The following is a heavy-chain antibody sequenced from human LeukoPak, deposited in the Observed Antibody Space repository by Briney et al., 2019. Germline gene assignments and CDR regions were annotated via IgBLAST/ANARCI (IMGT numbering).Heavy chain of an antibody. J-gene: IGHJ4*02. CDR2: IKPNSGGT. CDR1: GYTVTGYY. CDR3: GGGGVGSGGAATDY. V-gene: IGHV1-2*02. D-gene: IGHD2-15*01. Sequence: ASVKASCKASGYTVTGYYMHWGRQAPGQRLEWMGWIKPNSGGTNYAQKFQGRVTMARDKSISTAYMELSRLRTDDTAVYYCGGGGVGSGGAATDYWGQGTLVTVSS.